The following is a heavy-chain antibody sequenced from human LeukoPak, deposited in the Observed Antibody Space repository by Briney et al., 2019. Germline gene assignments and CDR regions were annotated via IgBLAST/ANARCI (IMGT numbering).Heavy chain of an antibody. CDR3: ARVVSGWYELVDY. D-gene: IGHD6-19*01. CDR2: ISSSSSYI. V-gene: IGHV3-21*01. J-gene: IGHJ4*02. CDR1: GFTFSSYS. Sequence: PGGSLRLSCAASGFTFSSYSMTWVRRAPGKGLEWVSSISSSSSYIYYADSVKGRFTISRDNAKNSLYLQMNSLRAEDTAVYYCARVVSGWYELVDYWGQGTLVTVSS.